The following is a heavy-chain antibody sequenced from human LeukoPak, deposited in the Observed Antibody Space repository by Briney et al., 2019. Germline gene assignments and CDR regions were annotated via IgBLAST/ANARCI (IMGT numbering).Heavy chain of an antibody. Sequence: GASVKVSCKASGGTFSSYAISWVRQAPGQGLEWMGTIIPILGIANYAQKFQGRVTITADKSTSTAYMELSSLRSEDAAVYYCARVLKGNYYSGLGTYRWFDSWGQGTLVTVSS. CDR3: ARVLKGNYYSGLGTYRWFDS. D-gene: IGHD3-10*01. J-gene: IGHJ5*01. CDR1: GGTFSSYA. V-gene: IGHV1-69*04. CDR2: IIPILGIA.